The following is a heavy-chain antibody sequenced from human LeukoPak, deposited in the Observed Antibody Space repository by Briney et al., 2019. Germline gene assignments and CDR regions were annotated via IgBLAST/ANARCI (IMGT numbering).Heavy chain of an antibody. J-gene: IGHJ6*02. CDR3: ARGGPPPKYYYYGMDV. D-gene: IGHD3-16*01. V-gene: IGHV1-46*01. CDR1: GYTFTSYY. Sequence: EASVKVSCKASGYTFTSYYMHWVRQAPGQGLEWMGIINPSGGSTSYAQEFQGRVTMTRDTSTSTVYMELSSLRSEDTAVYYCARGGPPPKYYYYGMDVWGQGTTVTVSS. CDR2: INPSGGST.